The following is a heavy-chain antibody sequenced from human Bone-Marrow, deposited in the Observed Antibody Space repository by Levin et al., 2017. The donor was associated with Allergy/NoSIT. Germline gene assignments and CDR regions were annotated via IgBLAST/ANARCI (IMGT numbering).Heavy chain of an antibody. D-gene: IGHD2/OR15-2a*01. CDR1: DLSVIGNS. J-gene: IGHJ4*02. CDR3: ARGPPPTFLRPSYFDS. Sequence: PGGSLRLSCTASDLSVIGNSINWVRQAPGKGLEWVSVLYSGDFGDIASYADSVKGRFSISRDSSMTAVLLQMNSLRAEDTAVYYCARGPPPTFLRPSYFDSWGQGTVVTVSS. CDR2: LYSGDFGDIA. V-gene: IGHV3-53*01.